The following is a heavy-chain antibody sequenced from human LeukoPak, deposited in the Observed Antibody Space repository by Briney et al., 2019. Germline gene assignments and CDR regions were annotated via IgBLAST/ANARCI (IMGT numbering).Heavy chain of an antibody. CDR3: AREDCSGGSCYHVDY. CDR2: IIPIFGTA. V-gene: IGHV1-69*13. CDR1: GGTFSSYA. J-gene: IGHJ4*02. Sequence: ASVKVSCKASGGTFSSYAISWVRQAPGQGLEWMGGIIPIFGTANYAQKFQGRVTITADESTSTAYMELSSLRSEDTAVYYCAREDCSGGSCYHVDYWGQGTLVTVSS. D-gene: IGHD2-15*01.